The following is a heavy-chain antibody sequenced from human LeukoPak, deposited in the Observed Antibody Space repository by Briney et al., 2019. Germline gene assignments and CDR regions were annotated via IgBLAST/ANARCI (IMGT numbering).Heavy chain of an antibody. J-gene: IGHJ4*02. Sequence: PGGSLRLSCAASGFTLSDYYMSRIRQPPGKGLEWVSYISSSGTTIYYADSVRGRFTVSRDNAKNSLYLQMDSLSAEDTAVYYCASLRGVNRWGQGTLVTVSS. CDR1: GFTLSDYY. CDR2: ISSSGTTI. V-gene: IGHV3-11*01. D-gene: IGHD3-10*01. CDR3: ASLRGVNR.